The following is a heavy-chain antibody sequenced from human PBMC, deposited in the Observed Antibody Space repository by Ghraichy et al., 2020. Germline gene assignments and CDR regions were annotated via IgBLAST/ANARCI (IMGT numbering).Heavy chain of an antibody. CDR3: ARAGRDGYNYYSDS. CDR2: IIQDGSER. Sequence: GGSLRLSCAASGFSFSSYWMTWVRQAPGKGLEWVANIIQDGSERYYVGSVKGRFTISRDNDKSSLFLQMNSLTAEDTAIYYCARAGRDGYNYYSDSWGQGTLVTVSS. J-gene: IGHJ4*02. V-gene: IGHV3-7*01. CDR1: GFSFSSYW. D-gene: IGHD5-24*01.